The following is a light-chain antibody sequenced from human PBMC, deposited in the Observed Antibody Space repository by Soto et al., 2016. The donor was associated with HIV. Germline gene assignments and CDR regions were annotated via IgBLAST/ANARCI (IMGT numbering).Light chain of an antibody. Sequence: SYELTQPPSVSVAPGKTATITCGGNNIGSISVHWYQQKPGQAPVLVVYDDSDRRSGIPERFSGSNSGNTATLTISRVEAGDEADYFCQVWDRSRDHPNWVFGGGTKLTIL. V-gene: IGLV3-21*03. CDR2: DDS. J-gene: IGLJ3*02. CDR3: QVWDRSRDHPNWV. CDR1: NIGSIS.